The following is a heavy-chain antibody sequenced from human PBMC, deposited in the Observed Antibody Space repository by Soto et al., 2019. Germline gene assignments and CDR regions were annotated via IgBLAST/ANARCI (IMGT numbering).Heavy chain of an antibody. V-gene: IGHV1-18*01. J-gene: IGHJ5*02. CDR2: ISAYNGNT. CDR3: ARDVKRITIFGVVINTSNWFDP. Sequence: GASVKVSCRASGYTFTSYGITWVRQAPGQGLEWMGWISAYNGNTNYAQKFQGRVTMTTDTSTSTAYMELRSLRSDDTAVYYCARDVKRITIFGVVINTSNWFDPWGQGTLVTVSS. CDR1: GYTFTSYG. D-gene: IGHD3-3*01.